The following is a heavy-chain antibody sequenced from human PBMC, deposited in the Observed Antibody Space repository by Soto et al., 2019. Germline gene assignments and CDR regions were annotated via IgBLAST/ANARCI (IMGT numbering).Heavy chain of an antibody. CDR3: ARDEYEYQLLGVWDY. V-gene: IGHV3-30-3*01. CDR1: GFTFSSYA. Sequence: GGSLRLSCAASGFTFSSYAMHWVRQAPGKGLEWVAVISYDGSNKYYADSVKGRFTISRDNSKNTLYLQMNSLRAEDTAVYYCARDEYEYQLLGVWDYWGQGTLVTVSS. D-gene: IGHD2-2*01. CDR2: ISYDGSNK. J-gene: IGHJ4*02.